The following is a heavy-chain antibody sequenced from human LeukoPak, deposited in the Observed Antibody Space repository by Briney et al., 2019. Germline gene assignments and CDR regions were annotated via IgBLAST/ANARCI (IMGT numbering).Heavy chain of an antibody. V-gene: IGHV5-51*01. CDR2: IYPGDSDT. Sequence: GESLKISCKGSGYSFTSYWIGWVRQMPGKGLEWMGIIYPGDSDTRYSPSFQGQVTISADKSISTAYLQWSSLKASDTAMYYCARHADYYDTKGYFDYWGQGTLVTVSS. D-gene: IGHD3-22*01. CDR1: GYSFTSYW. J-gene: IGHJ4*02. CDR3: ARHADYYDTKGYFDY.